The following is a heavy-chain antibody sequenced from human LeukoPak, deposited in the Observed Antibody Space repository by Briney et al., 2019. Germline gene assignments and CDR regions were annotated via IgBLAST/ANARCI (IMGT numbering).Heavy chain of an antibody. Sequence: GGSLRLSCAVSGFTVSSNSMSWVRQAAGKGLEWVSFIYSDNTHYSDSVKGRFTISRDNSKNTLYLQMNSLRAEDTAVYYCAKGGYDFRSGYYIGGYFDYWGQGTLVTVSS. J-gene: IGHJ4*02. CDR2: IYSDNT. D-gene: IGHD3-3*01. CDR3: AKGGYDFRSGYYIGGYFDY. CDR1: GFTVSSNS. V-gene: IGHV3-53*01.